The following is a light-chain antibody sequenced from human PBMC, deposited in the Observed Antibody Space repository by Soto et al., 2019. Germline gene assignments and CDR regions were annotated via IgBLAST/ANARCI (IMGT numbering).Light chain of an antibody. CDR2: KAS. Sequence: DIQMTQSPSTLSASLGDRVTITCRASQSVSFWLAWYQQKPGKAPKLLIYKASNLESGVPSRFSGGGFGTEFTLTISSLQPDDFATYYCQQYNTYWTFGQGTKVDIK. CDR1: QSVSFW. CDR3: QQYNTYWT. J-gene: IGKJ1*01. V-gene: IGKV1-5*03.